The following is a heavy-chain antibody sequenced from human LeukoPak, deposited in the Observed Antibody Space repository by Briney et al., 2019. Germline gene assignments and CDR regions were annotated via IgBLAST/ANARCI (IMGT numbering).Heavy chain of an antibody. Sequence: GGSLRLSCAASGFTFSSYAMSWVRQAPGKGLGWVSAISGSGGSTYYADSVKGRFTISRDNSKNTLYLQMNSLRAEDTAVYYCAKDLGSTVVTPVGFDYWGQGTLVTVSS. CDR3: AKDLGSTVVTPVGFDY. J-gene: IGHJ4*02. CDR1: GFTFSSYA. CDR2: ISGSGGST. V-gene: IGHV3-23*01. D-gene: IGHD4-23*01.